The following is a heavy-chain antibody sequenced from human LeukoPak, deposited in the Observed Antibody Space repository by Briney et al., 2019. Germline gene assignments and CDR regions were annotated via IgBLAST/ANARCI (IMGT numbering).Heavy chain of an antibody. Sequence: EPSETLSLTCTVSGYSISSDFYWGWIRQPPGKGLEWIGNIHHSGSTYYNSSLKSRVTISLDTSKNQFSLKLSSVTAADTAIYYCASARWDYWGQGTMVTVSS. CDR1: GYSISSDFY. V-gene: IGHV4-38-2*02. CDR2: IHHSGST. CDR3: ASARWDY. J-gene: IGHJ4*02.